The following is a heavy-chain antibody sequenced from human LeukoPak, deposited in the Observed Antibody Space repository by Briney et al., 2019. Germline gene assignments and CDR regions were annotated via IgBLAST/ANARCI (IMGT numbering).Heavy chain of an antibody. CDR1: GFTFSSYA. Sequence: PGRSLRLSCAASGFTFSSYAMHWVRQAPGKGLEWVAVISYDGSNKYYADSVKGRFTISRDNSKNTLYLQMNSLRAEDTAVYYCQSYSSGRVGFEVVWGQGTLVTVSS. CDR2: ISYDGSNK. J-gene: IGHJ4*02. V-gene: IGHV3-30-3*01. CDR3: QSYSSGRVGFEVV. D-gene: IGHD6-19*01.